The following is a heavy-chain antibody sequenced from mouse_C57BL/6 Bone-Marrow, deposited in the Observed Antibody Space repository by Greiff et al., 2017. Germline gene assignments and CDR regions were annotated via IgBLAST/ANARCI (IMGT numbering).Heavy chain of an antibody. Sequence: QVQLQQPGTELVKPGASVKLSCKASGYTFTSYWMHWVKQRPGQGLEWIGNINPKNGGSNYNEKFKNKATLTVDKSSSTTYMQLSSLTSEASAVYFCARSGVYGSSLYWYFDVWGTGTTVTVSS. CDR3: ARSGVYGSSLYWYFDV. D-gene: IGHD1-1*01. J-gene: IGHJ1*03. V-gene: IGHV1-53*01. CDR1: GYTFTSYW. CDR2: INPKNGGS.